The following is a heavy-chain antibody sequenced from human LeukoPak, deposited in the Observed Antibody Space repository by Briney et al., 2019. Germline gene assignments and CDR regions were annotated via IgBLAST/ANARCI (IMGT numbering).Heavy chain of an antibody. J-gene: IGHJ4*02. CDR2: VSGDGSIT. Sequence: GGSLRLSCAASGFTYSSNWMHWVRQAPGKGLVWVSRVSGDGSITYYADSAKGRFTISRDNSRNTLYLQMNSLRAEDTAVYYCARDGDGYNWDYFDYWGQGTLVTVSS. CDR3: ARDGDGYNWDYFDY. V-gene: IGHV3-74*01. D-gene: IGHD5-24*01. CDR1: GFTYSSNW.